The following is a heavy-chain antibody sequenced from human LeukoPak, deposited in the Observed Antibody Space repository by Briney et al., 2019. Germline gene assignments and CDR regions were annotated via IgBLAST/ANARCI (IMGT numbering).Heavy chain of an antibody. CDR2: IIPIFGTA. CDR3: AARSSPYGSGSYYRAYYNYYMDV. V-gene: IGHV1-69*01. D-gene: IGHD3-10*01. J-gene: IGHJ6*03. CDR1: GGTFSSYA. Sequence: GASVKVSCKASGGTFSSYAISWVRQAPGQGLEWMGGIIPIFGTANYAQKFQGRVTITADESTSTAYMELSSLRSEDTTVYYCAARSSPYGSGSYYRAYYNYYMDVWGKGTTVTISS.